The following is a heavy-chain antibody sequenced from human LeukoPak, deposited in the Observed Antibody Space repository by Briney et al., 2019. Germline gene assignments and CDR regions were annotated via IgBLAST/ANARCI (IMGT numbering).Heavy chain of an antibody. Sequence: LSLTCAVYGGSFSGYYWSWIRQAPGKGLEWVSYISSSGSTIYYADSVKGRFTISRDNAKNSLYLQMNSLRAEDTAVYYCARQWLSPGDPWGQGTLVTVSS. CDR2: ISSSGSTI. V-gene: IGHV3-11*01. D-gene: IGHD6-19*01. CDR3: ARQWLSPGDP. CDR1: GGSFSGYY. J-gene: IGHJ5*02.